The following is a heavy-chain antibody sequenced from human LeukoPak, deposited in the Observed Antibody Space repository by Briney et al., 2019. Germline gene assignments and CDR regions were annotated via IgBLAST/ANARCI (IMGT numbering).Heavy chain of an antibody. V-gene: IGHV1-69*13. J-gene: IGHJ4*02. D-gene: IGHD3-10*01. CDR1: GYTFTSYG. Sequence: SVKVSCKASGYTFTSYGISWVRQAPRQGLEWMGGIIPIFGTANYAQKFQGRVTITADESTSTAYMELSSLRSEDTAVYYCARAPNYGSGSYTSPIFDYWGQGTLVTVSS. CDR3: ARAPNYGSGSYTSPIFDY. CDR2: IIPIFGTA.